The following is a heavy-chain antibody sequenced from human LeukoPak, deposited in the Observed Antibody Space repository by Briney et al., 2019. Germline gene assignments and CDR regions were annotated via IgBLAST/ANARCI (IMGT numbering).Heavy chain of an antibody. CDR3: AKGSIGGDYTLGY. CDR2: ISSGSSTI. CDR1: GFTLSNYN. D-gene: IGHD4-17*01. J-gene: IGHJ4*02. Sequence: GGSLRLSCAVSGFTLSNYNMNWVRQAPGKGLEWVSYISSGSSTIYYADSVKGRFTISSDNAKNSLYLQMNSLRAEDTALYYCAKGSIGGDYTLGYWGQGTLVTVSS. V-gene: IGHV3-48*01.